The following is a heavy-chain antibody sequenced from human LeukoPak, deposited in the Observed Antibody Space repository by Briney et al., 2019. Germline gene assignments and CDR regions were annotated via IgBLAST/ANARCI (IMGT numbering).Heavy chain of an antibody. CDR2: IGISSGNT. CDR1: GFNFIDYS. CDR3: ARDHRYAFDN. J-gene: IGHJ4*01. D-gene: IGHD5-12*01. V-gene: IGHV3-48*01. Sequence: GGSLRLSCAASGFNFIDYSMNWVHQAPGKGLEWISYIGISSGNTKYADSVKGRFTISRDKARNSLYLQMNSLRVEDTAMYYCARDHRYAFDNWGHGTLVTVSS.